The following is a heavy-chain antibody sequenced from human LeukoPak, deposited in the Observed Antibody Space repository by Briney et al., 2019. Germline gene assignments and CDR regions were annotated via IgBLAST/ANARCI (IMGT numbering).Heavy chain of an antibody. Sequence: SVKVSCKASGFTFTISAMQWVRQARGQRLEWIGWIVVGSGNTNYAQKFQERVTITRDMSTSTAYMELSSLRSEDTAVYYCAADNWDRMGYYYHGMDVWGQGTTVTVSS. D-gene: IGHD1-14*01. CDR2: IVVGSGNT. CDR3: AADNWDRMGYYYHGMDV. CDR1: GFTFTISA. V-gene: IGHV1-58*02. J-gene: IGHJ6*02.